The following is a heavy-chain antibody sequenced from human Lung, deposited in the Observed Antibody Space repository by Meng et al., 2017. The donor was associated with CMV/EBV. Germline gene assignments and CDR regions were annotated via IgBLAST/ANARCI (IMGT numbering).Heavy chain of an antibody. CDR3: TSWPDYKDYYYYGMDV. Sequence: GESXKISCAASGFTFSGSAMHWVRQASGKGLEWVGRIRSKANSYATAYAASVKGRFTISRDDSKNTAYLQMNSLKTEDTAVYYCTSWPDYKDYYYYGMDVWGQGTTVTVSS. CDR2: IRSKANSYAT. CDR1: GFTFSGSA. J-gene: IGHJ6*02. V-gene: IGHV3-73*01. D-gene: IGHD4-11*01.